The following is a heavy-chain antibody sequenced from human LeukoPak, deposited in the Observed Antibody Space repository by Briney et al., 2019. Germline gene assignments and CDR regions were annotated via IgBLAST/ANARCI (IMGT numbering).Heavy chain of an antibody. CDR1: GFTFSSYS. CDR3: ARDPRIQLWLRNYYYAMDV. D-gene: IGHD5-18*01. J-gene: IGHJ6*02. V-gene: IGHV3-48*02. Sequence: GGSLRLSCAASGFTFSSYSMNWVRQAPGKGLEWVSYISSSSSTIYYADSVKGRFTISRDNAKNSLFLQMNSLRDEDTAVYYCARDPRIQLWLRNYYYAMDVWGQGTTVTVSS. CDR2: ISSSSSTI.